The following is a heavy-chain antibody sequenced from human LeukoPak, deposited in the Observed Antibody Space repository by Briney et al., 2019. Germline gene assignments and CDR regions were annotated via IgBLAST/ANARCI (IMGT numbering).Heavy chain of an antibody. CDR3: ARETFDGLDV. J-gene: IGHJ6*02. Sequence: GGPLRLPCSASGFTFSNYAMHWVGQAPGKGLEHVSVISSNGHSTYYAGPVKGRFTISRDNSKDTLYLQMSRLRVEDTAVDYWARETFDGLDVWGQGTTVTVS. CDR1: GFTFSNYA. V-gene: IGHV3-64D*06. D-gene: IGHD3-3*02. CDR2: ISSNGHST.